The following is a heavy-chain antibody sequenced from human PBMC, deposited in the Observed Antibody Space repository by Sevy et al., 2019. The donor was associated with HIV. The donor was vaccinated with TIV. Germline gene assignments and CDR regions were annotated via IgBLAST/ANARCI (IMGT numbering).Heavy chain of an antibody. CDR2: IFNDGKSK. CDR3: ARESGSDWYPDY. D-gene: IGHD6-19*01. J-gene: IGHJ4*02. CDR1: GFIFGRYG. Sequence: GGSLRLSCEASGFIFGRYGVHWVRQAPGKGLEWVASIFNDGKSKYYGDPVKGRFTISRDDSKNTLYLQMDSLRAEDTAVYYCARESGSDWYPDYWGQGTLVTVSS. V-gene: IGHV3-33*01.